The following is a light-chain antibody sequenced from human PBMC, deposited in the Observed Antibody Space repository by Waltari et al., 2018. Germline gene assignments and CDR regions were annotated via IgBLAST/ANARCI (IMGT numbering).Light chain of an antibody. CDR1: SCAGGGYNY. V-gene: IGLV2-14*01. CDR2: EVS. Sequence: QSALTQPASVSGSPGQSITLSCPGTSCAGGGYNYVSWYQQHPGKAPKLMIYEVSNRPSGVSNRFSGSKSGNTASLTISGLQAEDEADYYCSSYTSSSTVFGGGTKLTVL. J-gene: IGLJ2*01. CDR3: SSYTSSSTV.